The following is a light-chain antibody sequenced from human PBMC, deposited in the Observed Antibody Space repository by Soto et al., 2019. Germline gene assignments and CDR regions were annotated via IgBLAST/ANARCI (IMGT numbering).Light chain of an antibody. CDR2: AAS. CDR3: QQSYSTPWT. J-gene: IGKJ1*01. Sequence: DIQMTQSPSSLSASVGDRVTITFRASQSISSYLTWYPQKPGKAPKLLIYAASSLQSGVPSRFSGSGSGTDFTLTISSLQPEDFATYYCQQSYSTPWTFGQGTKVEIK. CDR1: QSISSY. V-gene: IGKV1-39*01.